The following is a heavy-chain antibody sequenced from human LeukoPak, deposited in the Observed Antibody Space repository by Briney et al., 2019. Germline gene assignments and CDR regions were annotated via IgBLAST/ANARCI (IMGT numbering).Heavy chain of an antibody. CDR1: GFTFDDYT. Sequence: PGGSLRLSCAASGFTFDDYTMHWVRQAPGKGLEWVSLISWDGGSTYYADSVKGRFTISRDNRKNSLYLQMNSLRTEDAAMYYCAKDSSRSMVRGALVGWFDPWGQGTLVTVSS. J-gene: IGHJ5*02. V-gene: IGHV3-43*01. CDR3: AKDSSRSMVRGALVGWFDP. D-gene: IGHD3-10*01. CDR2: ISWDGGST.